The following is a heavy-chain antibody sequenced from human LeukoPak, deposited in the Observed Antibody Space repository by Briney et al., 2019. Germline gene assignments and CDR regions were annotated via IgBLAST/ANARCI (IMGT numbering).Heavy chain of an antibody. CDR2: IYSSGST. CDR3: TKRRGYSFGFDYYYMDV. D-gene: IGHD5-18*01. CDR1: GGSLTSTSHY. J-gene: IGHJ6*03. V-gene: IGHV4-39*01. Sequence: SQTLSLTCTVSGGSLTSTSHYWDWVRQPPGKGLEWLGSIYSSGSTYYNPSLKSRVTVSFDTSKNQFSLSLTSVTAADTAVYYCTKRRGYSFGFDYYYMDVWGKGTTVTISS.